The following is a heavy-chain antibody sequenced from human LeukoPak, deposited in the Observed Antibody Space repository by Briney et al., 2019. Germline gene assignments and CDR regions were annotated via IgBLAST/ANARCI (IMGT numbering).Heavy chain of an antibody. CDR2: ISGRGDTS. CDR3: ARDPGYAIYYFDY. CDR1: GFAFNTYA. D-gene: IGHD3-9*01. J-gene: IGHJ4*02. V-gene: IGHV3-23*01. Sequence: GGSLRLSCAASGFAFNTYAVNWVRQAPGKGLEWVSTISGRGDTSYFPDSVKGRFSISRDNSKNTLFLQMNNLRAEDTALYYCARDPGYAIYYFDYWGQGTLVTVSS.